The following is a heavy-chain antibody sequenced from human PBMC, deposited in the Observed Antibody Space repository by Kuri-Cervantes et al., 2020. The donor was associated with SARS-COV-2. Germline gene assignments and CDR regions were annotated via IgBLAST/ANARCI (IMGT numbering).Heavy chain of an antibody. V-gene: IGHV3-30*18. CDR1: GFPFSSCG. CDR2: ISYDESNK. J-gene: IGHJ4*02. Sequence: GGPLRPPCEASGFPFSSCGMHWDRQAPGRGLEWVAVISYDESNKYYADSVKGRFTISRDKSKNTLYLKMNGLRAEDTAVYYCAKEYSHGLLTLDYWGQGTLVTVSS. D-gene: IGHD5-18*01. CDR3: AKEYSHGLLTLDY.